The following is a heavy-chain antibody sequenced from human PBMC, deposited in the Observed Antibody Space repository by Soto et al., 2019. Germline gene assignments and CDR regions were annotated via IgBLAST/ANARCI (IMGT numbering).Heavy chain of an antibody. Sequence: PSETLSLTCAVYGGSFSGYYWTWIRQPPGTGLEWIGEINHSGSTNYNPSLKSRVTISVDTSKNQFSLKLTSVTAADTAVYYCAKDKIPGLFAYWGQGPLVTVSS. V-gene: IGHV4-34*01. CDR2: INHSGST. J-gene: IGHJ4*02. CDR3: AKDKIPGLFAY. D-gene: IGHD2-21*01. CDR1: GGSFSGYY.